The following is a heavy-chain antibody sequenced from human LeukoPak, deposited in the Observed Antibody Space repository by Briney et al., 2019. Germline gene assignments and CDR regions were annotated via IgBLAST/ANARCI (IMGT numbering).Heavy chain of an antibody. J-gene: IGHJ4*02. D-gene: IGHD3-3*01. CDR3: TTATSITIFPPYY. Sequence: GGSLRLSCAASGFTFSNAWMSWVRQAPGKGLEWVGRIKSKTDGGTTDYAAPVKGRFTISRDDSKNTLYLQMNSLKTEDTAVYYCTTATSITIFPPYYWGQGTLVTVSS. CDR1: GFTFSNAW. CDR2: IKSKTDGGTT. V-gene: IGHV3-15*01.